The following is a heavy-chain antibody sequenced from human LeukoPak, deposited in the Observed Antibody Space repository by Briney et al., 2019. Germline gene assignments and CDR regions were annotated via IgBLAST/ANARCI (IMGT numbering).Heavy chain of an antibody. V-gene: IGHV3-66*01. CDR1: GFTVSSNY. Sequence: GGSLRLSCAASGFTVSSNYMSWVRQAPGKGLEWVSVIYSGDTTYYADSVKGRFTISRDNFKNTLYLQMNNLRVEDTAVYYCAREAMGATGDYWGQGTLVTVSS. D-gene: IGHD1-26*01. CDR2: IYSGDTT. CDR3: AREAMGATGDY. J-gene: IGHJ4*02.